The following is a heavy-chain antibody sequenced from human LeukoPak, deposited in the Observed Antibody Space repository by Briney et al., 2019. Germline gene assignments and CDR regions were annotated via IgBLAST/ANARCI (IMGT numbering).Heavy chain of an antibody. CDR3: ARGLLWFGELSPLGY. Sequence: ASVEVSCKASGYTFTNYAIHWVRQAPGQGLEWMGWFNAGNGNTRYSQKLQDRVTITRDTSANTVYMELSSLRSEDTAVYFCARGLLWFGELSPLGYWGQGTLVTVSS. CDR1: GYTFTNYA. J-gene: IGHJ4*02. V-gene: IGHV1-3*01. CDR2: FNAGNGNT. D-gene: IGHD3-10*01.